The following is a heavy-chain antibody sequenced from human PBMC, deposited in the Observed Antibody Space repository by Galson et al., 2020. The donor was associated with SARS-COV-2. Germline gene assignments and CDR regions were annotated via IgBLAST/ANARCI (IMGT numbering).Heavy chain of an antibody. Sequence: GESMKISYDGSGTRTTRYWLSWVRQLPGKGQEWMGRIDHSDSSTNYRPSFHGHITISADKTISTAYLQWSSLRASDPAMYYCARHNSSSSGWDLYFCDYWVQGILVTVAS. V-gene: IGHV5-10-1*01. CDR3: ARHNSSSSGWDLYFCDY. J-gene: IGHJ4*02. CDR1: GTRTTRYW. CDR2: IDHSDSST. D-gene: IGHD6-6*01.